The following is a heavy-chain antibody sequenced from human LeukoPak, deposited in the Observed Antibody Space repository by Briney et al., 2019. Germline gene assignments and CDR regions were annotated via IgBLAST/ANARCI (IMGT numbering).Heavy chain of an antibody. CDR3: ARDPYDFSGGYAYGAFDM. J-gene: IGHJ3*02. CDR2: INKDGSA. V-gene: IGHV3-7*01. D-gene: IGHD3-16*01. CDR1: GFTFSSYW. Sequence: GGSLRLSCVASGFTFSSYWMTWVRQAPGKGLEWVANINKDGSANEDSVKGRFTISRDNDKNSLYMQMNSLRVEDTAVYYCARDPYDFSGGYAYGAFDMWGQGTMVTVSS.